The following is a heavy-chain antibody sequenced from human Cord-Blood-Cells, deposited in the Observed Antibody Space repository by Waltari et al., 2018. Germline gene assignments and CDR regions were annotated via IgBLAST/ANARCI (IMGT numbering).Heavy chain of an antibody. D-gene: IGHD3-10*01. V-gene: IGHV4-34*01. Sequence: QVQLQQWGAGLVKPSETLSLTCAVYGGSFSGYYWSWIRQPPGKGLEWIGEINHSGSTHYNPSLKSRVTISVDTSKNQFSLKLSSVTAADTAVYYCARGVGYYDYWGQGTLVTVSS. J-gene: IGHJ4*02. CDR1: GGSFSGYY. CDR2: INHSGST. CDR3: ARGVGYYDY.